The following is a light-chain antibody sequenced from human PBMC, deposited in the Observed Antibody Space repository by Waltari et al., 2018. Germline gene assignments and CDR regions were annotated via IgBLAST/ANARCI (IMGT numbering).Light chain of an antibody. CDR2: EVF. CDR1: TSDVGSYDL. Sequence: QSALTQPASVSGTPGQSITISCSGTTSDVGSYDLVSWYQQHPGEAPKLLICEVFKRPPDTSSRFSGAKSGSTASLTSSGLQPEDEADCYCCSYAGRGTYVFGSGTKVTVL. CDR3: CSYAGRGTYV. V-gene: IGLV2-23*02. J-gene: IGLJ1*01.